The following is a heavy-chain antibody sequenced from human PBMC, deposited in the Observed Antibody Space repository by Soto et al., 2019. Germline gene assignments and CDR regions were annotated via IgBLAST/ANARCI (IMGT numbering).Heavy chain of an antibody. D-gene: IGHD2-2*02. CDR1: GFTFSTYS. J-gene: IGHJ6*02. V-gene: IGHV3-21*01. Sequence: SLRLSCVGSGFTFSTYSINWVRQAPGKGLEWVSSISSRSDIYYADSVKGRFTISRDNAKNSVSLQMNSLRAEDTPVYYCAREYTAWPLAYGLDVWGQGTTVTVSS. CDR3: AREYTAWPLAYGLDV. CDR2: ISSRSDI.